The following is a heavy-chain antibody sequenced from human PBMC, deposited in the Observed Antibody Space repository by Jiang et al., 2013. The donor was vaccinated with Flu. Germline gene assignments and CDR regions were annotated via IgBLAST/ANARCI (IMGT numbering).Heavy chain of an antibody. Sequence: QTLSLTCAISGDSVSSTTTAWNWIRQSPSRGLEWLGRAYYRSNWFIDYAVSVKSRLIINPDTSKNQFSLQLNSVTPEDTAVYYCARGAGAIDYWGQGTLVTVSS. CDR2: AYYRSNWFI. CDR1: GDSVSSTTTA. CDR3: ARGAGAIDY. D-gene: IGHD1-26*01. V-gene: IGHV6-1*01. J-gene: IGHJ4*02.